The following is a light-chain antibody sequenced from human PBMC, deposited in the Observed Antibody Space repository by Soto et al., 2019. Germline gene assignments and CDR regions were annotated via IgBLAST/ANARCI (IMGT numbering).Light chain of an antibody. CDR2: GAS. CDR3: QQLGSSPRYT. Sequence: EIVLTQSPGTLSLSPGERATLSCRASQSVSSSYLAWYQQKPGQAPRLLIFGASSRATGIPDRFSGSGSGTDFTLTISRVEPEDFAVYYCQQLGSSPRYTFGQGAKVEIK. V-gene: IGKV3-20*01. CDR1: QSVSSSY. J-gene: IGKJ2*01.